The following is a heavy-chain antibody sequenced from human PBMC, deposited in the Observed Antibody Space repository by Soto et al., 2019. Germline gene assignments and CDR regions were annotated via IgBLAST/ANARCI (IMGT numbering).Heavy chain of an antibody. D-gene: IGHD2-21*02. CDR1: GFTFFTSA. CDR2: IVVGSGNT. V-gene: IGHV1-58*02. CDR3: AADPYCGGDCYFDS. Sequence: SVKVSCKASGFTFFTSAIQWVRQARGQRLEWMGWIVVGSGNTNYAQKFQERVTITRDMSTNTAYMELTSLRSEDTAVYYCAADPYCGGDCYFDSWGQGTMVNVSS. J-gene: IGHJ4*02.